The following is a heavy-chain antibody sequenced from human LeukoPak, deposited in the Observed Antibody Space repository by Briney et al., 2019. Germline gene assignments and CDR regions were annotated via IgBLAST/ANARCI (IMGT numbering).Heavy chain of an antibody. CDR3: ARYGSGSYYNGRYELSRMDV. CDR2: INHSGST. J-gene: IGHJ6*02. V-gene: IGHV4-34*01. D-gene: IGHD3-10*01. CDR1: GGSFSGYY. Sequence: SETLSLTCAVYGGSFSGYYWSWIRQPPGKGLEWIGEINHSGSTNYNPSLKSRVTISVDTSKNQFSLKLSSVTAADTAVYYSARYGSGSYYNGRYELSRMDVWGQGTTVTVSS.